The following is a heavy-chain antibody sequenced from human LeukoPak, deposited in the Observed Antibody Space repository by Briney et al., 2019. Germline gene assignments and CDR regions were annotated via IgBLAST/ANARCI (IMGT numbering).Heavy chain of an antibody. V-gene: IGHV4-59*08. CDR1: GGSISSYY. Sequence: SETLSLTCTVSGGSISSYYWSWIRQPPGKGLEWIGYIYYSGSTYYNPSLKSRVTISVDTSKNQFSLKLSSVTAADTAVYYCARHRDGDHFDYWGQGTLVTVSS. CDR3: ARHRDGDHFDY. D-gene: IGHD4-17*01. CDR2: IYYSGST. J-gene: IGHJ4*02.